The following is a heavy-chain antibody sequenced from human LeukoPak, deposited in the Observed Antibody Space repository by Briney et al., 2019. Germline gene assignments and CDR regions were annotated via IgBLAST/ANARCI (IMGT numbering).Heavy chain of an antibody. CDR1: GFTFSSYE. CDR3: ARRGDGYNSDLDY. V-gene: IGHV3-48*03. J-gene: IGHJ4*02. Sequence: GGSLRLSCAAAGFTFSSYEMNWVRQAPGKGLEWVSYISSSGSTIYYADSVKGRFTISRDNAKNSLYLQMNSLRAEDTAMYYCARRGDGYNSDLDYWGQGTLVTVSS. D-gene: IGHD5-24*01. CDR2: ISSSGSTI.